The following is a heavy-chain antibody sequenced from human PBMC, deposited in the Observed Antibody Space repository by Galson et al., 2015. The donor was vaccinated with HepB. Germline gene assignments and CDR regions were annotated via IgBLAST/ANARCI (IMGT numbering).Heavy chain of an antibody. J-gene: IGHJ3*02. V-gene: IGHV1-24*01. CDR1: GYTLTELS. CDR3: ATDLCPPSDCRDAFDI. Sequence: SVKVSCKVSGYTLTELSMHWVRQAPGKGLEWMGGFDPEDGETIYAQKFQGRVTMTEDTSTDTAYMELSSLRSEDTAVYYCATDLCPPSDCRDAFDIWGQGTMVTVSS. D-gene: IGHD2-21*02. CDR2: FDPEDGET.